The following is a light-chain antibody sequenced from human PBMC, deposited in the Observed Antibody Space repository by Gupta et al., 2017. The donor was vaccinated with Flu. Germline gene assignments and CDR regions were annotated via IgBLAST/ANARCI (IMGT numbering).Light chain of an antibody. J-gene: IGLJ3*02. CDR2: EVA. Sequence: SVTISCTGTSSDVGGYNYVSWYQQHPGKAPNLMIYEVAKRPSGVPDRFSGSKSGNTASLTVSGLQADEEADYYCSSYAGNNYWVFGGGTELTVL. CDR1: SSDVGGYNY. CDR3: SSYAGNNYWV. V-gene: IGLV2-8*01.